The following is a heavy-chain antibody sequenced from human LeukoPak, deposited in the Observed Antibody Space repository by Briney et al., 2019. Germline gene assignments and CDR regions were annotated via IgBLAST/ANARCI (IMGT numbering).Heavy chain of an antibody. Sequence: PGGSLRLSCAASVFTFSSSWMNWVRQAPGEGLEWVADIKHDGSEKYNVDSVKGRSTTSRDNAKNPLYLQMNSLRAENTAVYYCARGYDYAHFDYWGQGTLVTVSS. V-gene: IGHV3-7*03. CDR2: IKHDGSEK. CDR1: VFTFSSSW. J-gene: IGHJ4*02. D-gene: IGHD3-16*01. CDR3: ARGYDYAHFDY.